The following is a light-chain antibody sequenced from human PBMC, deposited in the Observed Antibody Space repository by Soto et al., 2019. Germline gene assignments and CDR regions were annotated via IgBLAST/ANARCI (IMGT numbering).Light chain of an antibody. CDR1: SSNIGKNY. Sequence: QSVLTQPPSVSAAPGQKVTISCSGSSSNIGKNYVSWYQQLPGTAPKVLFYDNNQRPSGIPDRFSGSKSGTSATLDITGLQTGDEADYYCGSWDSSLSAVVFGGGTKLTVL. V-gene: IGLV1-51*01. CDR3: GSWDSSLSAVV. J-gene: IGLJ2*01. CDR2: DNN.